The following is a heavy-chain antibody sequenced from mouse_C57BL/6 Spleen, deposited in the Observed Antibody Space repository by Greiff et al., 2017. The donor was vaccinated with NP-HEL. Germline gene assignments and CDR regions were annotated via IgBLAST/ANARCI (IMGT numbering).Heavy chain of an antibody. V-gene: IGHV1-26*01. CDR1: GYTFTDYY. J-gene: IGHJ3*01. Sequence: EVQLQQSGPELVKPGASVKISCKASGYTFTDYYMNWVKQSHGKSLEWIGDINPNNGGTSYNQKFKGKATLTVDKSSSTAYMELRSLTSEDSAVYDCARSWFAYWGQGTLVTVSA. CDR2: INPNNGGT. CDR3: ARSWFAY.